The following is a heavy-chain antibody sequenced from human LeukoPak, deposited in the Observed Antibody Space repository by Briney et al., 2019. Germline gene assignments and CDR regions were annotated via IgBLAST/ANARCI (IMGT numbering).Heavy chain of an antibody. CDR3: ARDQVAGSWSSDVFDI. CDR1: GYSFTDYH. J-gene: IGHJ3*02. V-gene: IGHV1-2*02. CDR2: INPNSGGT. Sequence: ASVNVSCKASGYSFTDYHMHWVRQAPGQRPEWMGWINPNSGGTNYAQKFQGRVTMTRDMSISTAYMEVSRLRFDDTAVYYCARDQVAGSWSSDVFDIWGQGTMVTVSS. D-gene: IGHD6-13*01.